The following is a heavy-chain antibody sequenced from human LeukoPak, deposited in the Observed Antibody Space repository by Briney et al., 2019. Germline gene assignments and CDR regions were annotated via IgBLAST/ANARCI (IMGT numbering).Heavy chain of an antibody. J-gene: IGHJ4*02. Sequence: SETLSLTCTVSGGSISSSDYYWGWIRQPPGRGLEWIGTIYYSGSTSYNPSLKSRVTISVDTSKNQFSLRVSSVTAADTAVYYCARHLNNCGDDCYIFDYWGQGTLVTVSS. CDR2: IYYSGST. CDR3: ARHLNNCGDDCYIFDY. CDR1: GGSISSSDYY. D-gene: IGHD2-21*01. V-gene: IGHV4-39*01.